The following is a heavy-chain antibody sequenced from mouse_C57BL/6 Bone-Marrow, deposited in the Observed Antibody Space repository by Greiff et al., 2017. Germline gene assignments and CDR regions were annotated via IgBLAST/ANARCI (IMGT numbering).Heavy chain of an antibody. CDR3: ARPGRMDY. Sequence: QVQLQQSGAELVRPGTSVKVSCKASGYAFTNYLIEWVKQRPGQGLEWIGVINPGSGGTNYNEKFKGKATLTADKSSSTAYMQLSSLTSEDSAVYFYARPGRMDYWGQGTSVTVSS. CDR2: INPGSGGT. J-gene: IGHJ4*01. V-gene: IGHV1-54*01. D-gene: IGHD3-3*01. CDR1: GYAFTNYL.